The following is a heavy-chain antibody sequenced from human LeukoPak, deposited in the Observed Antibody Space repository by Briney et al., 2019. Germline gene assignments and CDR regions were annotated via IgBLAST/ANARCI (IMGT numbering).Heavy chain of an antibody. CDR1: GYTFTSYG. CDR2: ISAYNGNT. V-gene: IGHV1-18*01. D-gene: IGHD3-22*01. J-gene: IGHJ4*02. Sequence: GASVKVSCKASGYTFTSYGISWVRQAPGQGLEWMGWISAYNGNTNYAQKLQGRVTMTTDTSTSTAYMELRSLRSDDTAVYYCARDSGDGSGYYYGGFDYWGQGTLVTVSS. CDR3: ARDSGDGSGYYYGGFDY.